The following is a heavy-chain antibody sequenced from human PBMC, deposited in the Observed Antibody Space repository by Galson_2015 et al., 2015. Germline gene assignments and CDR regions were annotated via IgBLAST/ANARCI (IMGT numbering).Heavy chain of an antibody. CDR3: AGVDSRYCSGSSCYQIDY. CDR1: GFTFSTYG. Sequence: SLRLSCAASGFTFSTYGMHWVRQAPGKGLEWVAVIWHDGSNKYYADSVKGRFTISRDNSKNTLYLQMDSLRAEDTAVYYCAGVDSRYCSGSSCYQIDYWGQGTLVTVSS. V-gene: IGHV3-33*01. CDR2: IWHDGSNK. D-gene: IGHD2-15*01. J-gene: IGHJ4*02.